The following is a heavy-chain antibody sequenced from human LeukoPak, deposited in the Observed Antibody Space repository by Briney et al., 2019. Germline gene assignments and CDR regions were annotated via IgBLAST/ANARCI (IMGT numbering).Heavy chain of an antibody. D-gene: IGHD1-26*01. CDR3: ARDPYSGNYGNYYYYYMDV. Sequence: GGSLRLSCAASGFTFSNYWLHWVRQPPGKGLVWVSRITTDESSTHYAASVNGRFTISRDNAKDSLYLQMNSLGPEDTAVYYCARDPYSGNYGNYYYYYMDVWGKGTTVTISS. CDR2: ITTDESST. J-gene: IGHJ6*03. CDR1: GFTFSNYW. V-gene: IGHV3-74*01.